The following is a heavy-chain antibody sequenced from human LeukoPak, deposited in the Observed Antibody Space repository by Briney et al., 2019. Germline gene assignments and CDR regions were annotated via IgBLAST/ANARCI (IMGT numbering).Heavy chain of an antibody. V-gene: IGHV3-48*01. J-gene: IGHJ4*02. D-gene: IGHD6-19*01. Sequence: GGSPRLSCAASGFTFSSYSMNWVRQAPGKGLEWVSYISSSCSTIYYADSVKGRFTISRDNAKNSLYLQMNSLRAEDTAVHYCAFGSSGWLKYWGQGTLVTVSS. CDR3: AFGSSGWLKY. CDR2: ISSSCSTI. CDR1: GFTFSSYS.